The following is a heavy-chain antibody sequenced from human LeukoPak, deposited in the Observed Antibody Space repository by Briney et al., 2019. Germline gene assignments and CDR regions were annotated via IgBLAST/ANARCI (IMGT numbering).Heavy chain of an antibody. V-gene: IGHV4-38-2*02. Sequence: SETLSLACTVSGYSISSGYNWGWIRQPPGKGLEWIGSIYLSGKTYYNPSLKSRVTMSVDTSKNQFSLNLSSVTAADTAVYYCARDRRAISSRYYYYVDVWGKGTTVTVSS. J-gene: IGHJ6*03. CDR1: GYSISSGYN. CDR3: ARDRRAISSRYYYYVDV. D-gene: IGHD6-6*01. CDR2: IYLSGKT.